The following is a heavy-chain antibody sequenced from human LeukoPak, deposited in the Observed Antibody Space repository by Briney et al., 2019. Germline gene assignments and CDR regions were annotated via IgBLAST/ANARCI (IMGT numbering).Heavy chain of an antibody. Sequence: SVKVSCKASGGTFTHYVISWVRQAPGQGLEWMGGIAPISGTPMYAQRFQGRVTITADTSTYTAYLEMSSLTSEDTAVYYCAREGEYYSESGNLVDASDVWGQGAMVTVSS. CDR1: GGTFTHYV. J-gene: IGHJ3*01. V-gene: IGHV1-69*06. CDR3: AREGEYYSESGNLVDASDV. D-gene: IGHD3-10*01. CDR2: IAPISGTP.